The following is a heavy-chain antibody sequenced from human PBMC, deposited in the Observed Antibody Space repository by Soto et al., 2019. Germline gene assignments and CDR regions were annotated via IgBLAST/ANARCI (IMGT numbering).Heavy chain of an antibody. CDR1: GGTFSSYA. Sequence: QVPLVQSGAEVKKPGSSVKVSCKASGGTFSSYAISWVRQAPGQGLEWMGGIIPIFGTANYAQKFQGRVTITADESTSTAYMELSSLRSEDTAVYYCARDAYDCTNGVCFWFDPWGQGTLVTVSS. CDR3: ARDAYDCTNGVCFWFDP. J-gene: IGHJ5*02. V-gene: IGHV1-69*01. CDR2: IIPIFGTA. D-gene: IGHD2-8*01.